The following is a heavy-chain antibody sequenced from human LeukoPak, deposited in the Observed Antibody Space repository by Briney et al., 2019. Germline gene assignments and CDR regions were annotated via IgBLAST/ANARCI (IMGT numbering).Heavy chain of an antibody. Sequence: ASVKVSCKASGYISTNFGISWERQARGQGLEWMGWISGYNGNTKYVQKFQGRVTMTTDTSTSTAYMELRSLRSDDTAVYYCARDLTHRRNYDNSGYQIVPAFWGQGTLVTVSS. CDR3: ARDLTHRRNYDNSGYQIVPAF. CDR2: ISGYNGNT. V-gene: IGHV1-18*01. CDR1: GYISTNFG. J-gene: IGHJ4*02. D-gene: IGHD3-22*01.